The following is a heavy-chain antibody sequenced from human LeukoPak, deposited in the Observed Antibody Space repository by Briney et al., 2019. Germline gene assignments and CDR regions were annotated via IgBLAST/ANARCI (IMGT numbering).Heavy chain of an antibody. Sequence: GESLKISCKGSGYSFTSYWIGWVRQMPGKGLEWMGIVYPGDSDTRYSPSFQGQVTISADKSISTAYLQWSSLKASNTAMYYCARLETVAAATGQNWFDPWGQGTLVTVSS. D-gene: IGHD4-23*01. CDR3: ARLETVAAATGQNWFDP. J-gene: IGHJ5*02. CDR1: GYSFTSYW. V-gene: IGHV5-51*01. CDR2: VYPGDSDT.